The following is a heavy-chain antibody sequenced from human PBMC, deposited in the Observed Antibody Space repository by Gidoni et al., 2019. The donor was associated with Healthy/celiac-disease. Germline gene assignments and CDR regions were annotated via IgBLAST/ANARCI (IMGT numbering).Heavy chain of an antibody. V-gene: IGHV3-7*03. J-gene: IGHJ6*02. CDR1: GFTFSSYW. Sequence: EVQLVESGGGLVQPGGSLRLSCAASGFTFSSYWMSWVRQAPGKGLEWVANIKQDGSEKYYVDSVKGRFTISRDNAKNSLYLQMNSLRAEDTAVYYCARANLYYYYGMDVWGQGTTVTVSS. CDR2: IKQDGSEK. CDR3: ARANLYYYYGMDV.